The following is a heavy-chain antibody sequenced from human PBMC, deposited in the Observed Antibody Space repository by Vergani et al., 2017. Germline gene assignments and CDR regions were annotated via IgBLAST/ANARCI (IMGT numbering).Heavy chain of an antibody. CDR2: IKNSGDST. CDR3: GRGGVNYN. CDR1: GFTFSSHA. D-gene: IGHD5-24*01. V-gene: IGHV3-23*01. J-gene: IGHJ4*02. Sequence: EVQLLQSEGAVVQPGGSLRLSCVASGFTFSSHAMSWDRQGDGQGLAEVSSIKNSGDSTHYADSVKGRFTKSRDNSKNTLYLQMNSLRVEDTAVYYCGRGGVNYNWGQGTLVTVSS.